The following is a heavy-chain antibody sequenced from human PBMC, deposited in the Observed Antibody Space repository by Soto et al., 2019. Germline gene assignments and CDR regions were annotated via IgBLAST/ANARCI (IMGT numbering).Heavy chain of an antibody. CDR1: GGTFSRHS. CDR3: GRGWGYETSDYYYAY. CDR2: IIPIFGRA. D-gene: IGHD3-22*01. Sequence: QVQLVQSGAEVRKPGSSVKVSCKASGGTFSRHSVSWVRQAPGQGLEWMGGIIPIFGRANHAQKFQGRVTIIADESTSTVYMELSSLRSEDTAIYYCGRGWGYETSDYYYAYWGQGTLVIVSS. V-gene: IGHV1-69*01. J-gene: IGHJ4*02.